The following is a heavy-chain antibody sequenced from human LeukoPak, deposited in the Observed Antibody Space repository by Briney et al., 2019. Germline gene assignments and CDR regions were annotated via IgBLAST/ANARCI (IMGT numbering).Heavy chain of an antibody. CDR3: ARADISLVNFYYFGMDV. Sequence: ASVKVSCKASGFSFTDYYIHWVRQAPGQGLEWLGWINPNSGDTNYAQKFQGRVTMTRDTSINTAYMELSRLRSGDTAVYYCARADISLVNFYYFGMDVWGQGTTVTVSS. D-gene: IGHD5-18*01. J-gene: IGHJ6*02. V-gene: IGHV1-2*02. CDR1: GFSFTDYY. CDR2: INPNSGDT.